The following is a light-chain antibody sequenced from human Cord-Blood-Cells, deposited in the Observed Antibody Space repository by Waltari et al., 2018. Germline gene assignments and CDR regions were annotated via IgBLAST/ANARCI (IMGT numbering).Light chain of an antibody. V-gene: IGLV2-11*01. Sequence: QSALTQPRSVSGSPGQSVTISCTGTSSDVGGYNYVSWYQQHPGKAPKLMIYDVSKRPSGVPHRFSGSKSGNTASLTISGLQAEDEADYYCCSYAGSDTYVFGTGTKLTVL. CDR2: DVS. J-gene: IGLJ1*01. CDR1: SSDVGGYNY. CDR3: CSYAGSDTYV.